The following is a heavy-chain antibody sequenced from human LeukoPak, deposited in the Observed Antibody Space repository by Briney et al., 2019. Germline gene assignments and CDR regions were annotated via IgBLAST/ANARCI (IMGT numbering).Heavy chain of an antibody. Sequence: GGSLRLSCVVSGFTFSNYWMTWVRQAPGKGLEWVANIKKDGSEKRYVDSVKGRFTISRDNLKKSLYLQMNSLRVEDTAIYYCAREPGLGYAFDIWGQGTVVTVSS. J-gene: IGHJ3*02. D-gene: IGHD3-10*01. CDR3: AREPGLGYAFDI. V-gene: IGHV3-7*01. CDR2: IKKDGSEK. CDR1: GFTFSNYW.